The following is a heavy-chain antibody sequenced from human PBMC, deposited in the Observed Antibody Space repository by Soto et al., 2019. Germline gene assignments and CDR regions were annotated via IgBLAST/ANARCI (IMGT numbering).Heavy chain of an antibody. Sequence: SETLSLTCAVYGGSFSGYYWTWIRQPPGTGLEWIGEINHSGSTNYNPSLKSRVTISVDTSKNQFSLKLTSVTAADTAVYYCAYRRDGYNYYGYCGQGTLVPVSS. CDR3: AYRRDGYNYYGY. CDR1: GGSFSGYY. V-gene: IGHV4-34*01. D-gene: IGHD5-12*01. CDR2: INHSGST. J-gene: IGHJ4*02.